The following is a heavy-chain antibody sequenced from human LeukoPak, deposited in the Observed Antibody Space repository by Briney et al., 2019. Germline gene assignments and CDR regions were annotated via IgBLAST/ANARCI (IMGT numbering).Heavy chain of an antibody. CDR2: INPNSGDV. V-gene: IGHV1-2*02. CDR3: ARERLASSGWYGARDFDY. Sequence: ASVKVSCKSSGYTFTGYYIHWVRQAPGQGLEWMGWINPNSGDVNYLQKIQGRVTMTRDTSLSTAYMELSRLRSGDTATYYCARERLASSGWYGARDFDYWGQGTLVTVSS. J-gene: IGHJ4*02. CDR1: GYTFTGYY. D-gene: IGHD6-19*01.